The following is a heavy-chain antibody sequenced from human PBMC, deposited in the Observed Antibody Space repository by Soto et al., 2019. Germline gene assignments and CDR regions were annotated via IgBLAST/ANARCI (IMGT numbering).Heavy chain of an antibody. CDR1: GYTFTGYY. D-gene: IGHD2-2*01. Sequence: GASVKVSCTASGYTFTGYYMHWVRQAPGQGLEWMGWINPNSGGTNYAQKFQGWVTMTRDTSISTAYMELSRLRSDDTAVYYCARNIVVVPAAIENYYYYMDVWGKGTTVTVSS. J-gene: IGHJ6*03. CDR2: INPNSGGT. CDR3: ARNIVVVPAAIENYYYYMDV. V-gene: IGHV1-2*04.